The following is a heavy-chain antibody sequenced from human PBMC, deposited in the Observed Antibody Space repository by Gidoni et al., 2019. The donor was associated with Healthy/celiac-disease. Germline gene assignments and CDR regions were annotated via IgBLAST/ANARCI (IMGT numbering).Heavy chain of an antibody. CDR3: AREITCRSGYCPPFDY. CDR1: GATFSSYA. CDR2: IIPIFGTA. J-gene: IGHJ4*02. V-gene: IGHV1-69*06. D-gene: IGHD3-3*01. Sequence: QVQLVQSGAEVKKPGSSVKVSCKASGATFSSYAISWVRQAPGQGLEWMGGIIPIFGTANYAQKFQGRVTITADKSTSTAYMELSSLRSEDTAVYYCAREITCRSGYCPPFDYWGQGTLVTVSS.